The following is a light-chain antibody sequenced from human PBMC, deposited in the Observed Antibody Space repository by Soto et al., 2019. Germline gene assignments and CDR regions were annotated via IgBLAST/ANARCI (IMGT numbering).Light chain of an antibody. J-gene: IGKJ4*01. CDR3: QQYHNYPFP. CDR2: GAS. Sequence: EIVMTQSPATLSVSPGERATLSCRASQSVSSNLAWYQQKPGQAPRLLIYGASTRATGIPARFSGSGSGTEFTLTISSLQSEDFAVYYCQQYHNYPFPFGGGTKVEIK. CDR1: QSVSSN. V-gene: IGKV3-15*01.